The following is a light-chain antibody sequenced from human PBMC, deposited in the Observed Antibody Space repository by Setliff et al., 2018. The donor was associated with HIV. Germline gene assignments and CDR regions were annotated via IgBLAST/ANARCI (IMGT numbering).Light chain of an antibody. CDR1: SSDVGTYNF. J-gene: IGLJ7*01. V-gene: IGLV2-23*01. CDR3: CSHAGGNTYI. CDR2: EGT. Sequence: QSVLTQPASVSGSPGQSITISCTGTSSDVGTYNFVSWYQQHPGKAPKLIIFEGTKRLSGVSNRFSGSNSGNTASPTISGLQPEDEADYYCCSHAGGNTYIFGSGTQLTVL.